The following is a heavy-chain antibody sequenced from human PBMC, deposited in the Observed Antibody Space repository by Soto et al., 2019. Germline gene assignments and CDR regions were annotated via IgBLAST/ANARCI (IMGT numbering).Heavy chain of an antibody. CDR3: TQGTMVRGVLYYYYGMDV. CDR1: GFTFSNAW. V-gene: IGHV3-15*07. J-gene: IGHJ6*02. CDR2: IKSKTDGGTT. Sequence: GGSLRLSCAASGFTFSNAWMNWVRQAPGKGLEWVGRIKSKTDGGTTDYAAPGKGRFTISRDDSKNTLYLQMNSLKTEDTAVYYCTQGTMVRGVLYYYYGMDVWGQGTTVTVSS. D-gene: IGHD3-10*01.